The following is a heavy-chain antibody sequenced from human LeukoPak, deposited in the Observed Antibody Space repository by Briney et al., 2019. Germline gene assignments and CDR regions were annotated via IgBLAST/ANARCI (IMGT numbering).Heavy chain of an antibody. CDR1: GVSFDDYY. J-gene: IGHJ4*02. CDR2: INHSGYT. Sequence: SETLSLTSAVSGVSFDDYYWAWLRQTPGKGLEWIGEINHSGYTNDSPSLKSRVTLSIDTSRKQFSLNLRSVTVANAGTYYCTRMTTGHDYWGQGTLVTVSS. D-gene: IGHD4-17*01. CDR3: TRMTTGHDY. V-gene: IGHV4-34*01.